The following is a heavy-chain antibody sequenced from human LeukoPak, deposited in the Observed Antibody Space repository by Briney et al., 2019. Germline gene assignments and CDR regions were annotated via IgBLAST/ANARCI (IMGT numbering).Heavy chain of an antibody. CDR2: IYTSGST. J-gene: IGHJ6*03. CDR3: ARLDRYYYFYMDV. CDR1: GGSISSYY. Sequence: SSETLSLTCTVSGGSISSYYWSWIRQPPGKGLEWIAYIYTSGSTNYSPSLKSRVTISVDTSKNQFSLELSSVTAADTAIYYCARLDRYYYFYMDVWGKGTTVTVSS. V-gene: IGHV4-4*09.